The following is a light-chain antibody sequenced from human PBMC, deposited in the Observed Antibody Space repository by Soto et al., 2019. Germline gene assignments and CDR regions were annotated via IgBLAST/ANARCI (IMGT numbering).Light chain of an antibody. CDR3: LQHSNCPLT. Sequence: EIQMTQFPASLSASLGERATITCRASQGVSNDLAWYQQKPGHAPRRLIYAASTLESGVPSRFSGSGSGTEFTLTISSLQSEDFAIFYCLQHSNCPLTFGKGTKVEIK. V-gene: IGKV1-17*01. J-gene: IGKJ4*02. CDR2: AAS. CDR1: QGVSND.